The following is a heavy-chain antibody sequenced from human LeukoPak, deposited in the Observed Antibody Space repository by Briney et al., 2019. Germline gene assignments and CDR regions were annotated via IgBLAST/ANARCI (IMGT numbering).Heavy chain of an antibody. CDR1: GYTFTSYG. Sequence: ASVKVSCKASGYTFTSYGISWVRQAPGQGLEWMGWISAYYGNTNYAQKLRGRVTMTTDTSTSTAYMELRSLRSDDAAVYYGARARIILEWLSPLFDYWGQGTLVTVSS. CDR2: ISAYYGNT. D-gene: IGHD3-3*01. J-gene: IGHJ4*02. CDR3: ARARIILEWLSPLFDY. V-gene: IGHV1-18*01.